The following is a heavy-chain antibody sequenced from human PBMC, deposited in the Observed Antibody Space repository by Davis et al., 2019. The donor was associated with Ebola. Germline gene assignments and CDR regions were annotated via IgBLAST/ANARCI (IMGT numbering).Heavy chain of an antibody. D-gene: IGHD2-15*01. CDR1: GGTFKNYA. V-gene: IGHV1-69*06. CDR3: AREEIVVLSTTGQFYNGVDV. J-gene: IGHJ6*02. Sequence: SVKVSCKAAGGTFKNYAISWLRQAPGQGLEWMGGIIPIFGTPNYAQKFQGRVTLTGDTSTSTVYMELSSLRSDDTAVYFCAREEIVVLSTTGQFYNGVDVWGQGTTVTVSS. CDR2: IIPIFGTP.